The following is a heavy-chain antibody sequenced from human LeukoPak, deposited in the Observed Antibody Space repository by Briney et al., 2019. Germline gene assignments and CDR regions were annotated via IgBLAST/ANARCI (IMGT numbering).Heavy chain of an antibody. CDR2: ISSSGDST. D-gene: IGHD6-13*01. Sequence: GGSLRLSCAASGFTFSSYAMSWVRQAPGKGLEWVSAISSSGDSTYDGAAVKGRFTISRDNSKNTLYLQMNSLRAEDTAVYYCAKTRPLDSSSWSHGDYWGQGTLVTVSS. CDR3: AKTRPLDSSSWSHGDY. V-gene: IGHV3-23*01. J-gene: IGHJ4*02. CDR1: GFTFSSYA.